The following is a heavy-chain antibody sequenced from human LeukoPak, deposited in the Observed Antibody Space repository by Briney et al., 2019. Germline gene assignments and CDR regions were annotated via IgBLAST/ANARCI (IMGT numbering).Heavy chain of an antibody. J-gene: IGHJ1*01. D-gene: IGHD6-19*01. CDR3: ARSRRGSSGWYSVEYFQH. CDR1: GGTFSSYA. Sequence: SVKVSCKASGGTFSSYAISWVRQAPGQGLEWMGGIIPIFGTANYAQKFQGRVTITADESTSTAYMELSSLRSEDTAVYYCARSRRGSSGWYSVEYFQHWGQGTLVTVSS. V-gene: IGHV1-69*13. CDR2: IIPIFGTA.